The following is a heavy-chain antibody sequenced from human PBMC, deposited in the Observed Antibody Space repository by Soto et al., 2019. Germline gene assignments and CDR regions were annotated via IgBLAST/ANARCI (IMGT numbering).Heavy chain of an antibody. CDR1: GFTFSSYG. J-gene: IGHJ6*02. Sequence: QVQLVESGGGVVQPGRSLRLSCAASGFTFSSYGMHWVRQAPGKGLEWVAVISYDGSNKYYADSVKGRFTISRDNSKNTRYLQMNSLRAEDTAVYYCAKDMYYYDSSGYYQYYYYYGMDVWGQGTTVTVSS. V-gene: IGHV3-30*18. D-gene: IGHD3-22*01. CDR3: AKDMYYYDSSGYYQYYYYYGMDV. CDR2: ISYDGSNK.